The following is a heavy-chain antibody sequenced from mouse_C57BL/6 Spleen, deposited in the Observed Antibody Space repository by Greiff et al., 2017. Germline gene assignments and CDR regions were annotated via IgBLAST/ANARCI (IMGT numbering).Heavy chain of an antibody. V-gene: IGHV14-2*01. CDR2: IDPEDGET. J-gene: IGHJ2*01. Sequence: EVQLQQSGAELVKPGASVKLSCTASGFNIKDYYMHWVKQRTEQGLEWIGRIDPEDGETKYAPKFPGKATITADTSSNTAYLQLSSLTSEDTAVYYCARSGRYPSYYFDYWGQGTTLTVSS. CDR1: GFNIKDYY. D-gene: IGHD1-1*01. CDR3: ARSGRYPSYYFDY.